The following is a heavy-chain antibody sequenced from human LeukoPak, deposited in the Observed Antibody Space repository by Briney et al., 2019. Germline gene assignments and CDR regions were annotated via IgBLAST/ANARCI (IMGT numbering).Heavy chain of an antibody. Sequence: GGSLRLSCAASGFTFSSYSMNWVRQAPGKGLEWVSSISSSSSYIYYADSVKGRFTISRDNAKNSPYLHMNSLRAEDTAVYYCARVDVEIATIGSGDYWGQGTLVTVPS. CDR1: GFTFSSYS. CDR3: ARVDVEIATIGSGDY. J-gene: IGHJ4*02. V-gene: IGHV3-21*01. D-gene: IGHD5-24*01. CDR2: ISSSSSYI.